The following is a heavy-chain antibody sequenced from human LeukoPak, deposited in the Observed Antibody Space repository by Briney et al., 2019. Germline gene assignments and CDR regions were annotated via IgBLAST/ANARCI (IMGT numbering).Heavy chain of an antibody. D-gene: IGHD5-18*01. J-gene: IGHJ4*02. Sequence: SESLSLTCAVSGGSISSNNWWIWVRQSPEKGLEWIGEIYHDGSTNYNPSLKSRVTISMDKSKNQLSLKLNFVTAADTAVYYCARDRGGYTYSHDYWGQGTLVTVSS. V-gene: IGHV4-4*02. CDR3: ARDRGGYTYSHDY. CDR2: IYHDGST. CDR1: GGSISSNNW.